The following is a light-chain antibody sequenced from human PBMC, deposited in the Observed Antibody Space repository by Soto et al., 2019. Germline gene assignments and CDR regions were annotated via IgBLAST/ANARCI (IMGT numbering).Light chain of an antibody. V-gene: IGKV1-5*01. Sequence: DIQMTQSPSTLSASVGDRVTITCRASQSISIWLAWYQQKPGKAPKLLIYDASNSESGVPSRFTGSGAGTEFTLTISSLQPDDFATYYCQQYDSYSPWTFGQGTKVEIK. J-gene: IGKJ1*01. CDR2: DAS. CDR1: QSISIW. CDR3: QQYDSYSPWT.